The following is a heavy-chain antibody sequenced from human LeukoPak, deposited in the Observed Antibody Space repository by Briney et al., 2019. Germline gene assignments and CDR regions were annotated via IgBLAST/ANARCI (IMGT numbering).Heavy chain of an antibody. CDR2: ISGGGGTT. J-gene: IGHJ1*01. Sequence: GGSLRLSCAASGFTFSSYAMSWVRQAPGKRLEWVSAISGGGGTTYYADSVKGRFTISRDNSKNPLFLQMTSLRAEDTAVYYCAKEDVVVITIRYFQHWGQGTLVTVSS. D-gene: IGHD3-22*01. CDR1: GFTFSSYA. V-gene: IGHV3-23*01. CDR3: AKEDVVVITIRYFQH.